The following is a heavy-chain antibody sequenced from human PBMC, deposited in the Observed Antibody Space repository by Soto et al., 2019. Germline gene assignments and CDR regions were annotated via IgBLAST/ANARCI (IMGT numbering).Heavy chain of an antibody. CDR2: IYYSGST. V-gene: IGHV4-39*01. Sequence: QLQLQESGPGLVKPSETLSLTCTVSGGSISSSSYYWGWIRQPPGKGLEWIGSIYYSGSTYYNPSLKSRVTLSVDTSKNQFSLKLSSVTAADTAVYYCNYYDSSGYYRNHAFDLWGQGTMVTVSS. J-gene: IGHJ3*01. CDR1: GGSISSSSYY. CDR3: NYYDSSGYYRNHAFDL. D-gene: IGHD3-22*01.